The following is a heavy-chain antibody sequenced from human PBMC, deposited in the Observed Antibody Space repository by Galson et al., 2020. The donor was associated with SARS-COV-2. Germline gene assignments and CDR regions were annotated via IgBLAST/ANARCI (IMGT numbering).Heavy chain of an antibody. Sequence: NLSLTCAVSGTSINSGSYPWNWIRQPPGKGLEWIWYISHSGGTYYNPSLKSRVTISGDRSKNQFSLRLSSVTAADTAVYYCARLHYGEYAPEAFDIWGPGTRVTVAS. CDR2: ISHSGGT. D-gene: IGHD4-17*01. CDR1: GTSINSGSYP. J-gene: IGHJ3*02. V-gene: IGHV4-30-2*01. CDR3: ARLHYGEYAPEAFDI.